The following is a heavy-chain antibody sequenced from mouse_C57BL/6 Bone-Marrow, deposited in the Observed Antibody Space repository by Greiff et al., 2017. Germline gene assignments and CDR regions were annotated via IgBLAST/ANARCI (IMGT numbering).Heavy chain of an antibody. CDR3: ARWESRGYFDV. V-gene: IGHV1-42*01. J-gene: IGHJ1*03. CDR2: INPSTGGT. CDR1: GYSFTGYY. Sequence: EVQLKESGPELVKPGASVKISCKASGYSFTGYYMNWVKQSPEKSLEWIGEINPSTGGTTYNQKFKAKATLTVDKSSSTAYMQLKSLTSEDSAVYYCARWESRGYFDVWGTGTTVTVSS. D-gene: IGHD4-1*01.